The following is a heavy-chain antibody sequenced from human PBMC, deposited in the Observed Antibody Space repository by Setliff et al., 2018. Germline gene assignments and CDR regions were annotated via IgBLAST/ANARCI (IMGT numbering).Heavy chain of an antibody. CDR2: IYPGDSDT. Sequence: GESLKISCKGSGYSFTSYWIGWVRQMPGKGLEWMGIIYPGDSDTRYSPSFQGQVTISADKSISTAYLQWSSLKASDTAMYYCARQVSAVAGSDAFDIWGQGTMVTVSS. D-gene: IGHD6-19*01. V-gene: IGHV5-51*01. J-gene: IGHJ3*02. CDR3: ARQVSAVAGSDAFDI. CDR1: GYSFTSYW.